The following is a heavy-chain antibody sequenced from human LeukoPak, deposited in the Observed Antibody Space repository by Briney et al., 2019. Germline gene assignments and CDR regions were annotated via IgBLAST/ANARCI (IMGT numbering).Heavy chain of an antibody. D-gene: IGHD6-19*01. V-gene: IGHV1-69*13. Sequence: ASVKVSCKASGGTFSSYAISWVRQAPGQGLEWMGGIIPIFGTANYAQKFQGRVTITADESTSTAYMELSSLRSEDTAVYYCAKGSSSGWRLGRNDYWGQGTLVTVSS. CDR2: IIPIFGTA. CDR3: AKGSSSGWRLGRNDY. CDR1: GGTFSSYA. J-gene: IGHJ4*02.